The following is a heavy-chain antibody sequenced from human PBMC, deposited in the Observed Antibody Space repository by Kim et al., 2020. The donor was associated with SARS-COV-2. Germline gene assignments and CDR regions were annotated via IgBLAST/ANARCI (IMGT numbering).Heavy chain of an antibody. CDR3: ARGRGYTGYDTDLED. V-gene: IGHV3-23*01. J-gene: IGHJ4*02. CDR2: ISGSGAAA. Sequence: GGSLRLSCAASGFTFSNYDMTWVRQAPGKGLEWVSAISGSGAAAYYADSAKGRFTISRDKSKNTLYLQMDSLRAEDTALYFCARGRGYTGYDTDLEDWGQGTLVTVSS. D-gene: IGHD5-12*01. CDR1: GFTFSNYD.